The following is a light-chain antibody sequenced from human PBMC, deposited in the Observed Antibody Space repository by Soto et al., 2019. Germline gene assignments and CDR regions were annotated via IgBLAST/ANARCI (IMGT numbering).Light chain of an antibody. CDR3: QQYNVYSWT. CDR1: QNINSW. J-gene: IGKJ1*01. V-gene: IGKV1-5*03. Sequence: DIHMTLSPSTLSASVGDRVTITCRASQNINSWLAWYQQKPGKAPKLLIYEASSLEKGVPARFGGSGSGTEFTLTISSLQPDDFATYYCQQYNVYSWTFGQGTKVDIK. CDR2: EAS.